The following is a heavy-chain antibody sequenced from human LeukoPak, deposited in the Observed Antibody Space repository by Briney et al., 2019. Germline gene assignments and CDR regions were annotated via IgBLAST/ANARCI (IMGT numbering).Heavy chain of an antibody. D-gene: IGHD3-10*01. V-gene: IGHV1-2*02. CDR3: ARALPMTMVRGVLGY. CDR1: GYTFTSYG. CDR2: INPNSGGT. Sequence: ASVKVSCKASGYTFTSYGISWVRQAPGQGLEWIGWINPNSGGTNSAQKFQGRVTMTRDTSINTVYMELSSLISDDTAVYYCARALPMTMVRGVLGYWGRGTLVTVSS. J-gene: IGHJ4*02.